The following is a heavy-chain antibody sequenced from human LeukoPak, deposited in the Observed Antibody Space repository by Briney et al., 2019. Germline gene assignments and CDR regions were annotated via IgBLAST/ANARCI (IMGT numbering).Heavy chain of an antibody. CDR2: FDPEDGET. CDR1: GYTLTELS. CDR3: ATFSHSNRRVQGRVDY. J-gene: IGHJ4*02. D-gene: IGHD4-11*01. Sequence: EASVKVSCKVSGYTLTELSMHWVRQAPGKGLEWMGGFDPEDGETIYAQKFRGRVTMTEDTSTDTAYMELSSLRSEDTAVYYCATFSHSNRRVQGRVDYWGQGTLVTVSS. V-gene: IGHV1-24*01.